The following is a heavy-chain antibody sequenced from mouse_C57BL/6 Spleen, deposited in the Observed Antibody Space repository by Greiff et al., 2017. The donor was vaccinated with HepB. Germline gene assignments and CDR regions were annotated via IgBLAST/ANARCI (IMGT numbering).Heavy chain of an antibody. Sequence: QVQLQQPGAELVKPGASVKLSCKASGYTFTSYWMQWVKQRPGQGLEWIGEIDPSDSYTNYNQKFKGKATLTVDPSSSTAYMQLSSLTSEDSAVYDGARSGSSFFAYWGQGTLVTVSA. CDR2: IDPSDSYT. CDR1: GYTFTSYW. V-gene: IGHV1-50*01. J-gene: IGHJ3*01. D-gene: IGHD1-1*01. CDR3: ARSGSSFFAY.